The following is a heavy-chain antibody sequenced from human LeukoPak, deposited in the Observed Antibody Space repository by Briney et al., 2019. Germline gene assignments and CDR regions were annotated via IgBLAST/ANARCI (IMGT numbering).Heavy chain of an antibody. Sequence: GGSLRLSCAASGFTFSSYAMSWVRQAPGKGLEWVSSISGSGDSTYYADSVKGRFTISRDNTKNTLYLQMNSLKAEDAALYYCAKDSVVIPAGWFDPWGQGTLVTVSS. CDR2: ISGSGDST. D-gene: IGHD2-2*01. CDR1: GFTFSSYA. V-gene: IGHV3-23*01. J-gene: IGHJ5*02. CDR3: AKDSVVIPAGWFDP.